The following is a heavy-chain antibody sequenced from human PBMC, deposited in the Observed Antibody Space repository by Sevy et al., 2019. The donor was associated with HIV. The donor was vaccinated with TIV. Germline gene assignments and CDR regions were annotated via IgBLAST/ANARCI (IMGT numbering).Heavy chain of an antibody. CDR1: GFSFSSYA. V-gene: IGHV3-23*01. Sequence: GEALKISCAASGFSFSSYAMSWVRQAPGKGLGWGSGISGSGSSTYYAGSVKGRFTISRDNSKNTLYLQMNSLRAEDTALYYCVKDIDSSGYYYFDYWGQGTLVTGS. J-gene: IGHJ4*02. CDR2: ISGSGSST. CDR3: VKDIDSSGYYYFDY. D-gene: IGHD6-19*01.